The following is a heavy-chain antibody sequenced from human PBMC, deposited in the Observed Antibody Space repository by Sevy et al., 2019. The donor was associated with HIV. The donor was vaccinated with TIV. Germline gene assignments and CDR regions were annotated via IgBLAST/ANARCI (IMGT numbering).Heavy chain of an antibody. V-gene: IGHV4-59*08. CDR3: AGENAWGRGYS. CDR1: GGSITSLY. D-gene: IGHD1-26*01. J-gene: IGHJ4*02. Sequence: SETLSLTCTVSGGSITSLYWNWIRQPPGKGLDWIANIYYNVHINYNPSLKSWVTLSLDTSKNQFSLRLSSVTAADTAMYYCAGENAWGRGYSWGQGTLVTVSS. CDR2: IYYNVHI.